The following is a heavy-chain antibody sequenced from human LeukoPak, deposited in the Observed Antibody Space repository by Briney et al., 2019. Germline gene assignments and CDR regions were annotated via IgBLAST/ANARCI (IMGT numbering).Heavy chain of an antibody. Sequence: GGSLRLSCGASGFTFSNYGMLWVRQAPGKGLEWVAFIRYDGNNKLYADSMKGRFTISRDNSKNTLYLHINSLRAEDTAVYYCARETRLRWTDYWGQGTLVTVSS. J-gene: IGHJ4*02. CDR3: ARETRLRWTDY. D-gene: IGHD5-24*01. CDR2: IRYDGNNK. CDR1: GFTFSNYG. V-gene: IGHV3-30*02.